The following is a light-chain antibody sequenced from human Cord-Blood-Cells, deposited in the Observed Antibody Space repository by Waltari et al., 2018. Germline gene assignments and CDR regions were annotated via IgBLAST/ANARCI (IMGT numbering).Light chain of an antibody. V-gene: IGKV3-20*01. CDR1: QSVSSSY. CDR3: QQYGSSPPWT. J-gene: IGKJ1*01. CDR2: GAS. Sequence: EIVLTQSPGTLSLSPGERATLSCKASQSVSSSYLAWYQQKPGQAPRLLICGASSRATGSPDRFSGSGSGTDVTRTISRLEPEDCAVYYCQQYGSSPPWTFGQGTKVEIK.